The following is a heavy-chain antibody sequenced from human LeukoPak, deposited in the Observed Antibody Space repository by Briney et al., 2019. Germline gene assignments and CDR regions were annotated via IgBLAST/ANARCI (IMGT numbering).Heavy chain of an antibody. CDR3: AKDDYSNSLYYYYMDV. CDR2: IQYDGSNK. CDR1: GFTFSGYG. D-gene: IGHD4-11*01. Sequence: GGSLRLSCAASGFTFSGYGMHWVRQAPGKGLEWVAFIQYDGSNKYYADSVKGRSTISRDNSKNTLYLQMNSLRAEDTAVYYCAKDDYSNSLYYYYMDVWGKGTTVTVSS. V-gene: IGHV3-30*02. J-gene: IGHJ6*03.